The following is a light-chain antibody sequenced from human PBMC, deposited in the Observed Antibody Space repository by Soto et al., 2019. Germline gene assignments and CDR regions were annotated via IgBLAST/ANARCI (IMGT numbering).Light chain of an antibody. V-gene: IGKV1-5*03. J-gene: IGKJ3*01. CDR2: QAS. CDR3: QLYNMLPFT. Sequence: DIQMTQSPSTLSASVGDRVTITCRASQSISTWLAWYQQKPGKAPKVLIYQASGLKSGVPSRFIGGGSGTAFTLPLSGLQPHDFANYILQLYNMLPFTFAPGTKV. CDR1: QSISTW.